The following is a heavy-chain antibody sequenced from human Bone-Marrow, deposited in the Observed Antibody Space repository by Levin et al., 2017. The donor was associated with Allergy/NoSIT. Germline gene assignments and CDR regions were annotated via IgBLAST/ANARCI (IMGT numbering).Heavy chain of an antibody. V-gene: IGHV4-59*01. CDR2: IYYNGSA. Sequence: SETLSLTCSVSGASFSSSYWTWIRQPPGKTLEWIGYIYYNGSANSNPSFKSRVAISLDTSKNQFSLNLTSVTAADTAVYYCARDQSGYYDSSGYSNFYYYFGMGVWGLGTTVTVSS. D-gene: IGHD3-22*01. CDR1: GASFSSSY. CDR3: ARDQSGYYDSSGYSNFYYYFGMGV. J-gene: IGHJ6*02.